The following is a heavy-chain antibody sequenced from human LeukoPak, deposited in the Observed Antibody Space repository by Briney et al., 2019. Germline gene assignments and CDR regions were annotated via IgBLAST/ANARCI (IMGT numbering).Heavy chain of an antibody. CDR3: ARSGYYYGSGNHFDY. Sequence: TSETLSLTCTVSGGSISSYYWSWIRQPPGKGLEWIGYIYYSGSTNYNPSLKSRVTISVDTSKNQFSLKLSSVTAADTAVYYCARSGYYYGSGNHFDYWGQGTLATVSS. CDR2: IYYSGST. J-gene: IGHJ4*02. D-gene: IGHD3-10*01. CDR1: GGSISSYY. V-gene: IGHV4-59*01.